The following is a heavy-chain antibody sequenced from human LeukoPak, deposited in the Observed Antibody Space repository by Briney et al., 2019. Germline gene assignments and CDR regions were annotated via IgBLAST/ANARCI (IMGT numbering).Heavy chain of an antibody. CDR2: IKEDGSAT. CDR1: GFTFSTYW. CDR3: ARDSPGYLAYDS. V-gene: IGHV3-7*04. D-gene: IGHD1-1*01. J-gene: IGHJ4*02. Sequence: GGSLRLSCAASGFTFSTYWMTWVRQAPGEGPEWVANIKEDGSATYYVDSVKGRFTISRDNAKKSLYLQMNSLRAEDTAVYYCARDSPGYLAYDSWGQGTLVTVSS.